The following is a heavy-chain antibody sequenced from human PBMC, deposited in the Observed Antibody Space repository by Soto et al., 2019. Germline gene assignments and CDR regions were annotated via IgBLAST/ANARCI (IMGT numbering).Heavy chain of an antibody. Sequence: PSETLSLTCTVSGGSISSYYWSWIRQPPGKGLEWIGYIYYTGYTNYNPSLKSRVTISVDTSKNQFSLKLSSVTAADTAVYYCARTLRRGPPFDYWGQGTLVTSPQ. V-gene: IGHV4-59*08. CDR2: IYYTGYT. D-gene: IGHD3-10*01. CDR1: GGSISSYY. J-gene: IGHJ4*02. CDR3: ARTLRRGPPFDY.